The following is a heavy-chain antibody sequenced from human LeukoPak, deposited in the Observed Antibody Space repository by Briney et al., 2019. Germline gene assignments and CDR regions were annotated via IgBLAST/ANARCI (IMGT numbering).Heavy chain of an antibody. D-gene: IGHD2/OR15-2a*01. CDR3: VSFYETY. CDR2: ITSGSSTI. CDR1: GFTFSSYA. V-gene: IGHV3-48*01. J-gene: IGHJ4*02. Sequence: GGTLRLSCAASGFTFSSYAMSWVRQAPGKGLEWVSYITSGSSTIYYADSVKGRFTISRDNAKNSLYLQMNSLRAEDTAVYYCVSFYETYWGRGTLVTVSS.